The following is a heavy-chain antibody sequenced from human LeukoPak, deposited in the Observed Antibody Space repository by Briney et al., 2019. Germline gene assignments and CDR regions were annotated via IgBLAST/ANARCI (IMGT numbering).Heavy chain of an antibody. Sequence: GESLRLSCAASGFTFSNYWMHWVRQAPGKGLEWVSRINSDETSTNYADSVKGRFTISRDNAKSTLYLQMNSLRAEDTAVYYCASRRSTSFDYWGQGTLVTVSS. CDR1: GFTFSNYW. CDR2: INSDETST. J-gene: IGHJ4*02. V-gene: IGHV3-74*01. D-gene: IGHD5/OR15-5a*01. CDR3: ASRRSTSFDY.